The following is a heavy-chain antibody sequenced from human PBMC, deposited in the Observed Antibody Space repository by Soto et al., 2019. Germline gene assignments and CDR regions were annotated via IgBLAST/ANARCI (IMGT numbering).Heavy chain of an antibody. CDR1: GCSISSSSYY. J-gene: IGHJ4*02. CDR2: IYYSGST. V-gene: IGHV4-39*07. D-gene: IGHD3-3*01. CDR3: ARDKRTDFWQVHGFDY. Sequence: SETLSLTCPFSGCSISSSSYYWGWIRQPPGKGLEWIGSIYYSGSTNYNPSLKSRVTISVDTSKNQFSLKLSSVTAADTAVYYCARDKRTDFWQVHGFDYWGQGTLVTVSS.